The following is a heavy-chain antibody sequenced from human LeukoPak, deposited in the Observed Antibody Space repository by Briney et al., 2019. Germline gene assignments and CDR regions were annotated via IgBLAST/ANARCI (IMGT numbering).Heavy chain of an antibody. D-gene: IGHD1-26*01. Sequence: PGGSLRLSCAASGFTFSSYGMHWVRQAPGKGLEWVAFIRYDGSNKYYADSVKGRFTISRDNSKNTLYLQMNSLRAEDTAVYYCARGRQSSGSYSDAFDIWGQGTVVTVSS. V-gene: IGHV3-30*02. J-gene: IGHJ3*02. CDR1: GFTFSSYG. CDR2: IRYDGSNK. CDR3: ARGRQSSGSYSDAFDI.